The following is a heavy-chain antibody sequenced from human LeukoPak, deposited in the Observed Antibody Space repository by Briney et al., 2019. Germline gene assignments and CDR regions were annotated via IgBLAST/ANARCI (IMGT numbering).Heavy chain of an antibody. Sequence: GGSLRLSCAASGFTFSSYAMSWVRQAPGKGLEWVAAISGSGGSTYYADSVKGRFTISRDNSKNTLYLQMTRLRAEDTAVYYCAKWVVVVPAADSDYWGQGTLVTVSS. CDR2: ISGSGGST. V-gene: IGHV3-23*01. CDR3: AKWVVVVPAADSDY. J-gene: IGHJ4*02. CDR1: GFTFSSYA. D-gene: IGHD2-2*01.